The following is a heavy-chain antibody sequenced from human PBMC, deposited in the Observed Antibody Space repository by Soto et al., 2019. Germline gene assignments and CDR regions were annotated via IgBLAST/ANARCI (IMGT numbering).Heavy chain of an antibody. CDR3: ANLPPTQDWFDP. Sequence: LVKVSCKASGYTFTGYFIHWLRQAPGQGLEWMGRMNPNSGATNYAPKFQGRVSMTRDTSIRTAYMELTSLRSDDTAVYYCANLPPTQDWFDPWGQGTLVTVSS. J-gene: IGHJ5*02. V-gene: IGHV1-2*06. CDR1: GYTFTGYF. CDR2: MNPNSGAT.